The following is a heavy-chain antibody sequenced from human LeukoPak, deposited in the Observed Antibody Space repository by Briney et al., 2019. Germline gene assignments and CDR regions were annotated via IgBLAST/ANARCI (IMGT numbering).Heavy chain of an antibody. CDR1: GYTLTTYD. CDR2: MNPNSGRT. D-gene: IGHD4-23*01. CDR3: ARETPSRYFDY. V-gene: IGHV1-8*01. J-gene: IGHJ4*02. Sequence: ASVKVSCKASGYTLTTYDINWVRQAPGQGLGWMGWMNPNSGRTGYALKFQDRISITRNTSIGTAYMELSSLESEDTAVYYCARETPSRYFDYWGQGTLVTVSS.